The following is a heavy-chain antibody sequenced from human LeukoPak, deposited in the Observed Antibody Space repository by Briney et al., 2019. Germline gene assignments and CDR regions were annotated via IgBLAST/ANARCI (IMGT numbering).Heavy chain of an antibody. J-gene: IGHJ4*02. V-gene: IGHV3-11*05. CDR2: VMSGRGST. D-gene: IGHD3-16*01. CDR3: TRERRGSYYAFEP. Sequence: GGSLRLSCAASGFSVSDYSISWIRQSPGKGPEWISYVMSGRGSTNYADSVKGRFTISRDIAKNSVALQLDGLRADDTAVYFCTRERRGSYYAFEPWGQGTLVTVSS. CDR1: GFSVSDYS.